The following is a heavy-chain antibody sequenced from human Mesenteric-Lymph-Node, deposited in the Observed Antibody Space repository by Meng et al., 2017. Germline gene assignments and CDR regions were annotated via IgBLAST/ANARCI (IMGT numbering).Heavy chain of an antibody. CDR3: AKVQRTGTTWSNFDY. CDR1: GFTFSDYY. D-gene: IGHD1-1*01. V-gene: IGHV3-69-1*01. CDR2: ISSSSTI. J-gene: IGHJ4*02. Sequence: GESLKISCAASGFTFSDYYMNWVRQAPGKGLEWVSSISSSSTIYYADSVKGRFTISRDNAKNTLYLQMNSLRAEDTAVYYCAKVQRTGTTWSNFDYWGQGTLVTVSS.